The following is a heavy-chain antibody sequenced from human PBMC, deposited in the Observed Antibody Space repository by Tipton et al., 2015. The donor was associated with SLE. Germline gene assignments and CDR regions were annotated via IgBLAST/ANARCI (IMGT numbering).Heavy chain of an antibody. D-gene: IGHD6-19*01. V-gene: IGHV4-38-2*02. Sequence: TLSLTCAVSGYSISSGYYWGWIRQPPGKGLEWIGSIYHSGSTYYNPSLKSRVTISVDTSKNQFSLKLSSVTAADTAVYYCAREGSSGWTYTWFDPWGQGTLVTVSS. CDR1: GYSISSGYY. CDR2: IYHSGST. CDR3: AREGSSGWTYTWFDP. J-gene: IGHJ5*02.